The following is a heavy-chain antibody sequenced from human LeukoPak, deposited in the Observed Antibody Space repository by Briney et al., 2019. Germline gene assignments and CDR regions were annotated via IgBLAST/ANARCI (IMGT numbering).Heavy chain of an antibody. CDR3: ARDREGASFGFDY. CDR1: GGPLSSGDCY. CDR2: IYYSGSP. J-gene: IGHJ4*02. D-gene: IGHD1-26*01. V-gene: IGHV4-30-4*08. Sequence: PSQTLSLTCTVSGGPLSSGDCYWSWIRQPPGTGLEWIGYIYYSGSPYYHPSLKSRVTISLDTSKHQSSLKLSSVTAADTAVYYCARDREGASFGFDYWGQGTLVTVSS.